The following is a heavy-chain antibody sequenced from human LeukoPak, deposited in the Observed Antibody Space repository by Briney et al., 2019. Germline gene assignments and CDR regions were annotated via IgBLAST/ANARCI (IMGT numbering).Heavy chain of an antibody. Sequence: GGSLRLSCAASGFTFSSYEMNWVRQAPGKGVEWVSYISSSGSTIYYADSVKGRFTISRDNARNSLYLQMNSLRAEDTAVYYCARDGQYYDFWSGYYRSYYYYYMDVWGKGTTVTVSS. D-gene: IGHD3-3*01. J-gene: IGHJ6*03. CDR3: ARDGQYYDFWSGYYRSYYYYYMDV. CDR1: GFTFSSYE. V-gene: IGHV3-48*03. CDR2: ISSSGSTI.